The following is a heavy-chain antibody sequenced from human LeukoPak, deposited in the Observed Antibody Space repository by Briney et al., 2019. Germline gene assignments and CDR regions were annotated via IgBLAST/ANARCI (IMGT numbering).Heavy chain of an antibody. V-gene: IGHV1-46*01. CDR1: GYTFTSYY. J-gene: IGHJ4*02. CDR2: INPSGGST. CDR3: ARDWPTIGRGWNYFDY. Sequence: ASVKVSCKASGYTFTSYYMHWVRQAPGQGLEWTGIINPSGGSTSYAQKFQGRVTMTRDTSTSTVYMELSSLRSEDTAVYYCARDWPTIGRGWNYFDYWGQGTLLTVSS. D-gene: IGHD5-24*01.